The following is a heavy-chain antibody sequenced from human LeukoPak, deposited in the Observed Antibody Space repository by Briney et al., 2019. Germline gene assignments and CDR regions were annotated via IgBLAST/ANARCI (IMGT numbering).Heavy chain of an antibody. CDR3: AKRIAAAGTPYYYGMDV. D-gene: IGHD6-13*01. J-gene: IGHJ6*02. CDR1: GFTLSSYA. Sequence: PGGSLRLSCAASGFTLSSYAMSWVRQAPGKGLEWVSAISGSGGSTYYADSVKGRFTISRDNSKNTLYLQMNSLRAEDTAVYYCAKRIAAAGTPYYYGMDVWGQGTTVTVSS. V-gene: IGHV3-23*01. CDR2: ISGSGGST.